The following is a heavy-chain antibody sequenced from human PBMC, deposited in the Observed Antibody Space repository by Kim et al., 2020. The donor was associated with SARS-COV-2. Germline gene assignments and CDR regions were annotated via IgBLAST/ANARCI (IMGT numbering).Heavy chain of an antibody. CDR2: ISSDGRIT. V-gene: IGHV3-74*01. CDR1: GFSSSRYW. Sequence: GGSLSLSCAAAGFSSSRYWINWVRQPPGKGLEWVSRISSDGRITHYADSVKGRFTMSRDSAENTLFLQMNSLGAEGTAVYYCARGMFRSGFDVWGQGTTVSVSS. CDR3: ARGMFRSGFDV. D-gene: IGHD3-10*02. J-gene: IGHJ6*02.